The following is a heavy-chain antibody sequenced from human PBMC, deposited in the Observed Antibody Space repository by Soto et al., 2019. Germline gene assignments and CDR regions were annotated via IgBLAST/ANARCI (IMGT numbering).Heavy chain of an antibody. CDR3: ARGLITIFGVVIYAFDI. J-gene: IGHJ3*02. CDR1: GYTFTSYD. V-gene: IGHV1-8*01. Sequence: ASVKVSCKASGYTFTSYDINWVRQATGQGLEWMGWMNPNSGNTGYAQKFQGRVTMTRNTSISTAYMELSSLRSEDTAVYYCARGLITIFGVVIYAFDIWGQGTMVTV. D-gene: IGHD3-3*01. CDR2: MNPNSGNT.